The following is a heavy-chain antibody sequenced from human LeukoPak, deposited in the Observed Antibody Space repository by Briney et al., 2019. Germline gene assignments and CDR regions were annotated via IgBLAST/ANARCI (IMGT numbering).Heavy chain of an antibody. CDR1: GFTFSSYA. CDR3: ARGLAGTDGYNFLGY. D-gene: IGHD5-24*01. Sequence: GGSLRLSCAASGFTFSSYAMSWVRQAPGKGLEWVSAISGSGGSTYYADSVKGRFTISRDNSKNTLYLQMNSLRAEDTAVYYCARGLAGTDGYNFLGYWGQGTLLTVSS. V-gene: IGHV3-23*01. J-gene: IGHJ4*02. CDR2: ISGSGGST.